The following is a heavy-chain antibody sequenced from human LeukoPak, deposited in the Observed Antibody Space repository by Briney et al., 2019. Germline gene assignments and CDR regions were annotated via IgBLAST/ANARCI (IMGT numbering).Heavy chain of an antibody. J-gene: IGHJ3*02. D-gene: IGHD3-3*02. CDR3: ARVNSFVYAFDI. Sequence: PGRSLRLSCAASGFTFSSYGMHWVRQAPGKGLEWVAVISYDGSNKYYADSVKGRFTISRDNSKNTLYLQMNSLRAEDTAVYYCARVNSFVYAFDIWGQGTMVTVSS. CDR2: ISYDGSNK. CDR1: GFTFSSYG. V-gene: IGHV3-30*03.